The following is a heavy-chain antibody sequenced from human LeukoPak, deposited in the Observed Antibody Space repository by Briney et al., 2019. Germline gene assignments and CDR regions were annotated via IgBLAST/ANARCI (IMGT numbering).Heavy chain of an antibody. CDR2: FYHSGST. Sequence: SETLSLTCTVSGYSISSGYYWGWIRQPPGKGLEWVGSFYHSGSTYYNPSLKSRVTISVDTSKNQFSLKLRSVTAADTAVYYCASDNCSGGSCYNPGWVYYMDVWGKGTTVTISS. CDR1: GYSISSGYY. J-gene: IGHJ6*03. V-gene: IGHV4-38-2*02. CDR3: ASDNCSGGSCYNPGWVYYMDV. D-gene: IGHD2-15*01.